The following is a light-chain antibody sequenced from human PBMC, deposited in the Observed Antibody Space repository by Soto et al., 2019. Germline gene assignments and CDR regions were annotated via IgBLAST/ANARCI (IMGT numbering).Light chain of an antibody. Sequence: EIVLTQSPGTLSLSPGERATLSCRASQTVISSYLAWYHQKPGQAPRLLIYGASSRATATPDRFSGSGSGTDFTLTISRLEPEDFGVYYCQQYGQSPDVFSFGPGTKVDIK. V-gene: IGKV3-20*01. J-gene: IGKJ3*01. CDR3: QQYGQSPDVFS. CDR1: QTVISSY. CDR2: GAS.